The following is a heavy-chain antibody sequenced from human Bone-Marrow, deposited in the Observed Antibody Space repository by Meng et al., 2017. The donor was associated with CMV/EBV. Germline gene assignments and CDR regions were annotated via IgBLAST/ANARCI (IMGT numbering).Heavy chain of an antibody. D-gene: IGHD3-16*01. CDR2: ISSSSSYI. J-gene: IGHJ4*02. CDR3: ARLFYDYVWGSYPYYFDY. Sequence: EVQLVEFGGXRVKPGGSLXLSCAASGFTFSSYSMNWVRQATGKGLEWVSSISSSSSYIYYADSVKGRFTISRDNAKNSLYLQMNSLRAEDTAVYYCARLFYDYVWGSYPYYFDYWGQGTLVTVSS. CDR1: GFTFSSYS. V-gene: IGHV3-21*01.